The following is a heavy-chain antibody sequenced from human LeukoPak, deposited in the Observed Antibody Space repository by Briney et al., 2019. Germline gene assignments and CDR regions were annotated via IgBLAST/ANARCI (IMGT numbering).Heavy chain of an antibody. CDR2: IYTTGSA. CDR3: ARAVGITMVRGVIITPPSLDY. J-gene: IGHJ4*02. Sequence: SETLSLTCNVSGGSISSGNYFWSWIRQPAGKGLEWIGLIYTTGSASYNPSLKSRVTISLDTSKNQFSLKLSSVTAADTAVYYCARAVGITMVRGVIITPPSLDYWGQGTLVTVSS. CDR1: GGSISSGNYF. V-gene: IGHV4-61*02. D-gene: IGHD3-10*01.